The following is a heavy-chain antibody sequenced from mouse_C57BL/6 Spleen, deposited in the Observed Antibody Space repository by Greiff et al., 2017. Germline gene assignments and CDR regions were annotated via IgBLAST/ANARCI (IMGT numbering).Heavy chain of an antibody. CDR2: IRNKANGYTT. J-gene: IGHJ4*01. CDR3: ARYNGNYFYAMDY. V-gene: IGHV7-3*01. D-gene: IGHD2-1*01. Sequence: EVQLVESGGGLVQPGGSLSLSCAASGFTFTDYYMSWVRQPPGKALEWLGFIRNKANGYTTEYSASVKGRFTISRDNSQSILYLQMNALRAEDSATYYCARYNGNYFYAMDYWGQGTSVTVSS. CDR1: GFTFTDYY.